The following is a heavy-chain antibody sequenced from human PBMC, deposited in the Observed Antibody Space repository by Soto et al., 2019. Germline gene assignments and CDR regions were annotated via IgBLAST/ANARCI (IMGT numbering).Heavy chain of an antibody. V-gene: IGHV3-30*18. J-gene: IGHJ6*02. CDR1: AFTFSSYR. D-gene: IGHD5-18*01. CDR2: ISYDASDK. CDR3: VKERYGQLWLEDYGMDV. Sequence: QVPLVESGGGVVQPGRSLRLSCAASAFTFSSYRIHWVRQAPGKGLDWVAVISYDASDKYYADSVKGRFTISRDNSKNTLYLQMNSLRAEDTAVYYCVKERYGQLWLEDYGMDVWGQGTTVTVSS.